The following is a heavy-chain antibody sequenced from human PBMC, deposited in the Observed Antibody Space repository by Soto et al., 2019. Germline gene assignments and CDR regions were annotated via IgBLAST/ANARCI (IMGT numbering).Heavy chain of an antibody. Sequence: GSLRLSCAASGFTFSSYSMNWVRQPPGKGLEWIGSIYYSGSTYYNPSLKSRVTVSVDTSKNQFSLKLSSVTAADTAVYYCARHPSDFWFDPWGKETLVTVSS. V-gene: IGHV4-39*01. D-gene: IGHD2-21*02. CDR2: IYYSGST. CDR1: GFTFSSYSMN. J-gene: IGHJ5*02. CDR3: ARHPSDFWFDP.